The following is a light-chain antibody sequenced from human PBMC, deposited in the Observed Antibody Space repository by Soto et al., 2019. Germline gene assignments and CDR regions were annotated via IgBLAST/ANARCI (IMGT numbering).Light chain of an antibody. CDR2: GAS. J-gene: IGKJ1*01. CDR3: QQYNNWSRT. Sequence: ETVMTQSPATLSVSPGERATLTCRASQSVSSNLGWYQQKPGQAPRLLIYGASTRATGIPARFSGSGSGTEFTLTISSLKSEDFAVYYCQQYNNWSRTFGQGTKVDIK. V-gene: IGKV3-15*01. CDR1: QSVSSN.